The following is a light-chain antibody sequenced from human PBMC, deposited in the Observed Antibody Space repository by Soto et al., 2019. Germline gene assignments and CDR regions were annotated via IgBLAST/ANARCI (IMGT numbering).Light chain of an antibody. CDR2: AAS. CDR1: QGISSY. Sequence: AIRMTQSPSSFSASTGDRVTITCRASQGISSYLAWYQQKPGKAPKLLIYAASTLQSGVPSKFSGSGSGTHITLTIGDLQAEDYATYNCQHYYSYPQSVGQGTKVEIK. J-gene: IGKJ1*01. V-gene: IGKV1-8*01. CDR3: QHYYSYPQS.